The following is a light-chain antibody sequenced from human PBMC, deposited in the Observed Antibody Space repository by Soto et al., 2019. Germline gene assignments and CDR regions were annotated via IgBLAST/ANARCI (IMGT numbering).Light chain of an antibody. Sequence: EIVLTQSPGTLSLSPGERATLSCRASQSISSSYLAWYQQKPGQAPRLLIYGVSSSATGIPDRFSGSGSGTDFTLTISRLEPEDFAVFYCQQYGSSPYTFGQGTKLEI. V-gene: IGKV3-20*01. CDR3: QQYGSSPYT. J-gene: IGKJ2*01. CDR1: QSISSSY. CDR2: GVS.